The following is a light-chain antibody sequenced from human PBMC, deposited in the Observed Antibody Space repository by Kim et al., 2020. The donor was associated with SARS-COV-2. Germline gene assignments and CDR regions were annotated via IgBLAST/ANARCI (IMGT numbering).Light chain of an antibody. Sequence: SSIGVRVALTGRASQFIDTFLNWYQQLPGQAPKLLVYGASSLAPGVPSRFSGSASGTDFTLTISGLRTEDFATYFCLQSHSLPLTFGGGTKVDIK. CDR2: GAS. V-gene: IGKV1-39*01. CDR1: QFIDTF. J-gene: IGKJ4*01. CDR3: LQSHSLPLT.